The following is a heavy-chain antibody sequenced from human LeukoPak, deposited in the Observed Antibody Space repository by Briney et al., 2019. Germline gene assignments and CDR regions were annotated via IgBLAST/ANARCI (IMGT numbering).Heavy chain of an antibody. J-gene: IGHJ4*02. CDR2: IIPIFGTA. CDR1: GGTFSSYA. V-gene: IGHV1-69*01. D-gene: IGHD3-10*01. Sequence: SVKVSCKASGGTFSSYAISWVRQAPGQGLEWMGGIIPIFGTANYAQKFQGRVTITADESTSTAYMELSSLRSEDTAVYYCARPTYGSGSYSSFDYWGQGTLVTVSS. CDR3: ARPTYGSGSYSSFDY.